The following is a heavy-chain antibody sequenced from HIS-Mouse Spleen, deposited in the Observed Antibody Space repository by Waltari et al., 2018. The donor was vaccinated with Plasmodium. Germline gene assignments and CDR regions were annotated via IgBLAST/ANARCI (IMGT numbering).Heavy chain of an antibody. J-gene: IGHJ4*02. Sequence: EVQLVESGGGLVQPGGSLRLPCAASGFTFSSYAMPWVRPAPGKGLEYVSAISSNGGSTYYANSVKGRFTISRDNSKNTLYLQMGSLRAEDMAVYYCARALDDYSGSYYFDYWGQGTLVTVSS. V-gene: IGHV3-64*01. CDR3: ARALDDYSGSYYFDY. CDR1: GFTFSSYA. D-gene: IGHD1-26*01. CDR2: ISSNGGST.